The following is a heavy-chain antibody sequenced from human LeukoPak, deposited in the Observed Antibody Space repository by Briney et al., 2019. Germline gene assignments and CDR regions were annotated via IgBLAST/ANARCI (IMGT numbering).Heavy chain of an antibody. V-gene: IGHV4-34*01. D-gene: IGHD6-6*01. Sequence: SETLSLTCAVYGASFSNYYWGWVRQPPGKGLEWIGEMNQSGRANYNPSLKSRVTLSVDTSKNQFSLKLDPVTAADTAVYYCARGGGAARPRYFGLWGRGTLVTVSS. CDR1: GASFSNYY. CDR3: ARGGGAARPRYFGL. J-gene: IGHJ2*01. CDR2: MNQSGRA.